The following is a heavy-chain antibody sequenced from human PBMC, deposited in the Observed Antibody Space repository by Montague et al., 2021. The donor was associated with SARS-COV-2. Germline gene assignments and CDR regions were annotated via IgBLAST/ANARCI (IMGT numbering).Heavy chain of an antibody. CDR1: GGSISSGGYY. CDR2: IYYSGST. CDR3: ARVRGLAIFGVVGPFDY. Sequence: TLSLTCTVSGGSISSGGYYWSWIRQHPGKGLEWIGYIYYSGSTYYNPSLKSRVTISVDTSKNQFSLKLSSVTAADTAVHYCARVRGLAIFGVVGPFDYWGQGTLVTVSS. D-gene: IGHD3-3*01. V-gene: IGHV4-31*03. J-gene: IGHJ4*02.